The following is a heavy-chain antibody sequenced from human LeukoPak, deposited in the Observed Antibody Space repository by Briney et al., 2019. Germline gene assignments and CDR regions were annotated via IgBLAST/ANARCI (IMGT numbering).Heavy chain of an antibody. J-gene: IGHJ4*02. CDR1: GYTLTELS. V-gene: IGHV1-18*01. D-gene: IGHD6-19*01. CDR2: ISAYNGNT. Sequence: ASVKVSCKVSGYTLTELSMHWVRQAPGKGLEWMGWISAYNGNTNYAQKLQGRVTMTTDTSTSTAYMELRSLRSDDTAVYYCARNGGGWYGGPDYWGQGTLVTVSS. CDR3: ARNGGGWYGGPDY.